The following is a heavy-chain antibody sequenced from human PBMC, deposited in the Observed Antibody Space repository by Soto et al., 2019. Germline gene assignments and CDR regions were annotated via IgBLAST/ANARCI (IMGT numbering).Heavy chain of an antibody. J-gene: IGHJ4*02. Sequence: EVQLVESGGGSVQPGGSLRHSCAASGLTFSTFSMNWVRQAPGRGLEWISYISGGGRPISYADSVKGRFTISRDNAKNSLYLQMASLTDEDPAVYYCARDLGWAFDSWGQGTLVNVSS. V-gene: IGHV3-48*02. CDR3: ARDLGWAFDS. CDR1: GLTFSTFS. CDR2: ISGGGRPI. D-gene: IGHD6-19*01.